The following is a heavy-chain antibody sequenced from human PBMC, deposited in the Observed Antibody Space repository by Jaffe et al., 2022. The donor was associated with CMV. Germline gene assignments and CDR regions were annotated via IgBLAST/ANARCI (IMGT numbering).Heavy chain of an antibody. CDR2: ISGSGGST. J-gene: IGHJ3*02. CDR3: AKDGPHHTYYYGSGSYLVNAFDI. D-gene: IGHD3-10*01. CDR1: GFTFSSYA. Sequence: EVQLLESGGGLVQPGGSLRLSCAASGFTFSSYAMSWVRQAPGKGLEWVSAISGSGGSTYYADSVKGRFTISRDNSKNTLYLQMNSLRAEDTAVYYCAKDGPHHTYYYGSGSYLVNAFDIWGQGTMVTVSS. V-gene: IGHV3-23*01.